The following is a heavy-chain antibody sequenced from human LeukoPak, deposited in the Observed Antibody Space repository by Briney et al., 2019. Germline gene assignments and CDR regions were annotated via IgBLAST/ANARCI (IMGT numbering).Heavy chain of an antibody. CDR2: FYIGGST. CDR3: ARGPGWNYFDY. Sequence: GGSLRLSCAAFGFTVSSKYMSWVRQAPGKGLEWVSVFYIGGSTYYADSVKGRFTISRDNSKNTLYFQMNSLRAEDTAVYYCARGPGWNYFDYWGQGTLVTVSS. CDR1: GFTVSSKY. J-gene: IGHJ4*02. D-gene: IGHD6-19*01. V-gene: IGHV3-66*01.